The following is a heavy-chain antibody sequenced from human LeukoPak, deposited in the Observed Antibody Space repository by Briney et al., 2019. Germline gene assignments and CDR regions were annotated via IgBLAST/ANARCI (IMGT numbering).Heavy chain of an antibody. J-gene: IGHJ6*02. CDR2: IYSGGST. CDR3: ARDHMGGCSLDYGMDV. Sequence: GGSLRLSCAASGFTVSSNYMSWVRQAPGKGLEWVSVIYSGGSTYYADSVKGRFTISRDNSKNTLYLQMNSLRAEDTAVYYCARDHMGGCSLDYGMDVWGQGTTVSVSS. V-gene: IGHV3-66*01. D-gene: IGHD1-26*01. CDR1: GFTVSSNY.